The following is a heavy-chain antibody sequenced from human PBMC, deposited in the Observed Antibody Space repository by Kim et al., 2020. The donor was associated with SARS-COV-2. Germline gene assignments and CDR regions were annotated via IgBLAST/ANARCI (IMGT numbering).Heavy chain of an antibody. Sequence: NYPPPRKRRVPMSVDTSKNQFSLKLSSVTAADTAVYYCARDGDIVANFDYWGQGTLVTVSS. D-gene: IGHD5-12*01. J-gene: IGHJ4*02. V-gene: IGHV4-4*07. CDR3: ARDGDIVANFDY.